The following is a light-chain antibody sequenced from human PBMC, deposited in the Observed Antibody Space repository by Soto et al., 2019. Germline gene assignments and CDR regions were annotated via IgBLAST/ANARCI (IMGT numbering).Light chain of an antibody. CDR1: NSDVGGYNS. Sequence: QSALTQPASVSGSPGQSITISCTGTNSDVGGYNSVSWYQQHPGKVPKPIIYDVTNRPSGVSNRFSGSKSGNTASLTISGLQAEDEADYYCSSYTSSSTVVFGGGTKLTVL. CDR2: DVT. J-gene: IGLJ2*01. V-gene: IGLV2-14*01. CDR3: SSYTSSSTVV.